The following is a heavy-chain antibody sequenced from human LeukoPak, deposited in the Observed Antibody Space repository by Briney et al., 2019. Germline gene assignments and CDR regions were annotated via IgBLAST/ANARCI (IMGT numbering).Heavy chain of an antibody. D-gene: IGHD6-19*01. CDR3: ARGLYSSGWYNWFDP. J-gene: IGHJ5*02. CDR1: GGSFSGYY. CDR2: INHSGST. Sequence: SETLSLTCVVYGGSFSGYYWSWIRQPPGKELEWIGEINHSGSTNYNPSLKSRVTISVDTSKNQFSLKLSSVTAADTAVYYCARGLYSSGWYNWFDPWGQGTLVTVSS. V-gene: IGHV4-34*01.